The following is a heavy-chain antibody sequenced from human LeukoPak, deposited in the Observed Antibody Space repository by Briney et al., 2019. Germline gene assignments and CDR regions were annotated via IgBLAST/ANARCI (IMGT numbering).Heavy chain of an antibody. Sequence: GGSLRLSCAASGFTFSNYGMSWVRQAPGKGLEWVSTISGDGGNTHYADSVKGRFTISRDNAKNSLYLQMNSLRAEDTAVYYCARRIDTIFGVVPDYWGQGTLVTVSS. V-gene: IGHV3-23*01. CDR2: ISGDGGNT. CDR1: GFTFSNYG. J-gene: IGHJ4*02. D-gene: IGHD3-3*01. CDR3: ARRIDTIFGVVPDY.